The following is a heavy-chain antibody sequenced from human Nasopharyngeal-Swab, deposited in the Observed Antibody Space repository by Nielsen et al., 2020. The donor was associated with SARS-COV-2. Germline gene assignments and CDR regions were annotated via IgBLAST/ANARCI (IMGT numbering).Heavy chain of an antibody. CDR1: GFTFNNYA. CDR3: ARQDPDY. J-gene: IGHJ4*02. CDR2: ISHSSITI. D-gene: IGHD2-15*01. V-gene: IGHV3-48*02. Sequence: GEFLKISCAASGFTFNNYAMNWVRQAPGKGLEWISYISHSSITIYYADSVKGRFTISRDNAKNSLYLQMNSLRDEDTAVYYCARQDPDYWGQGTLVTVSS.